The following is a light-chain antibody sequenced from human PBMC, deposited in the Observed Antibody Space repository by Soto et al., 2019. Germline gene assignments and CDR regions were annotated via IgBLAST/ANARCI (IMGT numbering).Light chain of an antibody. J-gene: IGKJ4*01. CDR2: DAS. CDR3: QQYGSTPLT. V-gene: IGKV3-20*01. Sequence: EIVLTQSPDTLSLSPGERATLSCRASQSVRNNYLAWYQQKPGQAPRFLIFDASSRATGIPDRFSGSGSGTDFTLTISSLEPEDFAVYYCQQYGSTPLTFGEGTKVDIE. CDR1: QSVRNNY.